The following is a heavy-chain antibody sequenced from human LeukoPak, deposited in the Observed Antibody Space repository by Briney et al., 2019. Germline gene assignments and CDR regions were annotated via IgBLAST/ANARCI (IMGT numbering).Heavy chain of an antibody. CDR2: INHSGST. J-gene: IGHJ4*02. V-gene: IGHV4-34*01. CDR1: GGSFSGYY. Sequence: SETLSLXCAVYGGSFSGYYWSWIRQPPGKGLEWIGEINHSGSTNYNPSLKSRVTISVDTSKNQFSLKLSSVTATDTAVYYCASTTYYYDSSGYYFLDFWGQGTLVTVSS. D-gene: IGHD3-22*01. CDR3: ASTTYYYDSSGYYFLDF.